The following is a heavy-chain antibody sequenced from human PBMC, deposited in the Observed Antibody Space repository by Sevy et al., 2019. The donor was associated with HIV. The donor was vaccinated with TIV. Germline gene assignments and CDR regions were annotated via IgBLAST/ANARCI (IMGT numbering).Heavy chain of an antibody. CDR1: GDTFTNNY. Sequence: ASVKVSCKGSGDTFTNNYIHWVRQAPGQGLEWMGMVDPSAGNTTYPQKFQGRVTMTRDTSTSILYMDLSSLRSEDTAVYYCVRADPDQHYDSWGQGTLVTVSS. CDR3: VRADPDQHYDS. CDR2: VDPSAGNT. V-gene: IGHV1-46*01. J-gene: IGHJ4*02.